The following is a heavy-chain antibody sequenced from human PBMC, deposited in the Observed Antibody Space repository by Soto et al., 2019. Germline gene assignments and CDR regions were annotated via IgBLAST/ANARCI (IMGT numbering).Heavy chain of an antibody. D-gene: IGHD1-26*01. CDR3: ARSGGSYFGPFYS. Sequence: GGSLRLSCAASGSTFRRYTMHWVRQAPGKGLEWVAVISYDGSNKYYADYVKGRFTISRDNSKNTLYVQMNRLRAEDTAVFYCARSGGSYFGPFYSWGQGTLVTVSS. CDR2: ISYDGSNK. J-gene: IGHJ4*02. CDR1: GSTFRRYT. V-gene: IGHV3-30-3*01.